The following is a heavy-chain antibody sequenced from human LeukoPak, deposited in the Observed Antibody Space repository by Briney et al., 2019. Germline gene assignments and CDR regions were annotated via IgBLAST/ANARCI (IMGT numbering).Heavy chain of an antibody. CDR3: ARGRAVVVGDAFDI. CDR1: GGSVSSGSYY. J-gene: IGHJ3*02. Sequence: PSETLSLTCTVSGGSVSSGSYYWSWIRQPPGKGLEWIGYIYYSGSTNYNPSLKSRVTISVDTSKNQFSLKLSSVTAADTAVYYCARGRAVVVGDAFDIWGQGTMVTVSS. CDR2: IYYSGST. D-gene: IGHD6-19*01. V-gene: IGHV4-61*01.